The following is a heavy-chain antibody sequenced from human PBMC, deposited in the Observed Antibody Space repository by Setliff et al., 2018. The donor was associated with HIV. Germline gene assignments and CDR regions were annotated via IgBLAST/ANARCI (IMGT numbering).Heavy chain of an antibody. CDR1: GGTFDNYA. V-gene: IGHV1-69*13. CDR2: IIPLSATP. CDR3: AKRAGGEDYYDSSGYMRDAFDL. J-gene: IGHJ3*01. Sequence: SVKVSCKASGGTFDNYAISWVRQAPGQGLEWMGGIIPLSATPHYAPKFQGRLTIPADESMTTAYMELSSLRSEDTAIYYCAKRAGGEDYYDSSGYMRDAFDLWGQGTMVTVSS. D-gene: IGHD3-22*01.